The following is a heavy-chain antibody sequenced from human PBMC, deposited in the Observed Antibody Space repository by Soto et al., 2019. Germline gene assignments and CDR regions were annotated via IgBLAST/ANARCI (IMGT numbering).Heavy chain of an antibody. CDR1: GFTFSSYA. CDR3: AKDRSSTSCYAFDY. J-gene: IGHJ4*02. D-gene: IGHD2-2*01. Sequence: EVQLLESGGGLVQPGGSLRLSCAASGFTFSSYAMSWVRQAPGKGLEWVSAINSRGGSTYYADSVKGRFTISRDSSKNTLYLQINSLRAEDTAVYYCAKDRSSTSCYAFDYWGQGTLVTVSS. V-gene: IGHV3-23*01. CDR2: INSRGGST.